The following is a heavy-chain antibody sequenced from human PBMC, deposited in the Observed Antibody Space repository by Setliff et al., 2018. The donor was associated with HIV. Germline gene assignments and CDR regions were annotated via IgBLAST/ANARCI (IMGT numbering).Heavy chain of an antibody. Sequence: PSETLSLTCTVSGGSISSYYWSWIRQPPGKGLEWIGYIYTSGSVNYNPSLNSRVTISVDTSKNQFSLKVNSVTAADTAVYYCARSPRIGVAGGFEYWGQGTLVTVSS. CDR2: IYTSGSV. CDR3: ARSPRIGVAGGFEY. J-gene: IGHJ4*02. CDR1: GGSISSYY. D-gene: IGHD6-19*01. V-gene: IGHV4-4*09.